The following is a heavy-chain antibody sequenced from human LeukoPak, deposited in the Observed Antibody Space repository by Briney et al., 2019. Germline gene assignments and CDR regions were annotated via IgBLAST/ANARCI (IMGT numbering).Heavy chain of an antibody. CDR1: GFSFGDFY. V-gene: IGHV3-11*06. Sequence: GGSLRLSCAASGFSFGDFYMTWIRQAPGKGLEWVSSISSSSSYIYYADSVKGRFTISRDNAKNSLYLQMNSLRAEDTAVYYCARRRESSSDVWGQGTTVTVSS. J-gene: IGHJ6*02. D-gene: IGHD6-6*01. CDR3: ARRRESSSDV. CDR2: ISSSSSYI.